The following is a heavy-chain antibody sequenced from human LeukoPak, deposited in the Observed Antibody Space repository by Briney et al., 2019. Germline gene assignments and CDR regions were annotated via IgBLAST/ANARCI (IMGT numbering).Heavy chain of an antibody. Sequence: PSETLSLTCTVSGGSISSGGYYWSWSRQHPGEGLEWFGYIYSSGSTYYTPSLKSRVTISVDTSKNQFSLQLSSLTAADTAVYYCARVRPYYYDSSGYQWGQGTLVTVSS. J-gene: IGHJ4*02. CDR2: IYSSGST. CDR1: GGSISSGGYY. D-gene: IGHD3-22*01. CDR3: ARVRPYYYDSSGYQ. V-gene: IGHV4-31*03.